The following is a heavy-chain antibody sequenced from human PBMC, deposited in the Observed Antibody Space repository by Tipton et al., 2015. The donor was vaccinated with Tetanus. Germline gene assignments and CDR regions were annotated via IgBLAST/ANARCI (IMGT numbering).Heavy chain of an antibody. J-gene: IGHJ4*02. CDR2: IYESGDT. CDR3: ARHQSGYFTPFDY. V-gene: IGHV4-39*01. CDR1: GGSIRGGTFY. D-gene: IGHD3-3*01. Sequence: TLSLTCTVSGGSIRGGTFYWGWIRQPPGKGLEWIGNIYESGDTYYIPFVKSLVTISVDTSKNQFSLNLNSMAAADTGVYYCARHQSGYFTPFDYWGQGNLVTVSS.